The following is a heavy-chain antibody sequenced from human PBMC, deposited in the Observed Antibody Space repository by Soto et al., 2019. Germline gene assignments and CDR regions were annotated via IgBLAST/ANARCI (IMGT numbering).Heavy chain of an antibody. V-gene: IGHV1-3*01. CDR2: INAGNGNT. CDR1: GYTFTSYA. D-gene: IGHD3-10*01. J-gene: IGHJ4*02. Sequence: QVQLVQSGAEVKKPGASVKVSCKASGYTFTSYAMHWVPQAPGQRLEWMGWINAGNGNTKYSQKFQGRVTITRDTSASTAYMELSSLRSEDTAVYYCARSLWFGELYDYWGQGTLVTVSS. CDR3: ARSLWFGELYDY.